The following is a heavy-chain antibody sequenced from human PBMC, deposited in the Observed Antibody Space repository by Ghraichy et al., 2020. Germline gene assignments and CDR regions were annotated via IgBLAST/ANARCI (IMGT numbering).Heavy chain of an antibody. CDR3: AREGIVVVPATMDDAFDI. D-gene: IGHD2-2*01. Sequence: GESLNISCAASGFTFNSYYMSWVRQAPGKGLEWVANIKQVGSDKFFVDSVKGRFTISRDNAKNSLYLQMNSLRAEDTAVYYCAREGIVVVPATMDDAFDIWGQGTMVTVS. CDR1: GFTFNSYY. J-gene: IGHJ3*02. CDR2: IKQVGSDK. V-gene: IGHV3-7*03.